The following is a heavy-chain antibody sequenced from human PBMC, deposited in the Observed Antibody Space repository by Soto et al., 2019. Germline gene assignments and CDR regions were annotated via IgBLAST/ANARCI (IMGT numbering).Heavy chain of an antibody. Sequence: QVKLVQSGAEVKKPGASVKVSCKASGYTFTSYDINWGRQATGQGREWMGWMNPNSGNTGYAQKFQGRVTMTRNTAISTAYMELSSLRSEDTAVDYCAREKTSYGMDVWGQGTTVTVSS. J-gene: IGHJ6*02. CDR1: GYTFTSYD. CDR3: AREKTSYGMDV. CDR2: MNPNSGNT. V-gene: IGHV1-8*01.